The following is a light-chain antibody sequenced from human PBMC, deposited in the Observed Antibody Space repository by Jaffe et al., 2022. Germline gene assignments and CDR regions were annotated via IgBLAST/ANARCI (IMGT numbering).Light chain of an antibody. Sequence: DIVMTQSPDSLAVSLGERATINCKSSQSVLYSSNNKNYLGWYQQYPGQPPKLLIYWASTRESGVPDRFSGSGSGTDFTLTISSLQAEDVAVYYCQQYYSTPPRFGQGTKVEIK. J-gene: IGKJ1*01. CDR2: WAS. CDR1: QSVLYSSNNKNY. CDR3: QQYYSTPPR. V-gene: IGKV4-1*01.